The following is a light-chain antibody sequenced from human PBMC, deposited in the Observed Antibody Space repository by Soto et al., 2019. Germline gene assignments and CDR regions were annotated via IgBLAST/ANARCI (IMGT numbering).Light chain of an antibody. CDR3: QQYGSSPTT. Sequence: EMVLTQSPGTLSLSPGERATLSCRASQSVSSSYLAWYQQKPGQAPRLLIYGASSRATGIPDRFSGSGSGTDFTLTISRLEPEDFAVYYCQQYGSSPTTFGQVNKVEIK. V-gene: IGKV3-20*01. CDR2: GAS. CDR1: QSVSSSY. J-gene: IGKJ1*01.